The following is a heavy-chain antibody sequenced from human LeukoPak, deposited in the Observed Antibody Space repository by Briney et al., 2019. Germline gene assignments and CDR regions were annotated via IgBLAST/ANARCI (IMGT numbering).Heavy chain of an antibody. Sequence: SETLSLTCTVSGGSISSDSHYWGRIRQPPGKGLVWIGSLYYNGSTYYNPSLKSRVTISVDTSKNQFTLKLSSVTAADTAVYYCARGRQPYSSSWAYWGQGTLVTVSS. CDR2: LYYNGST. V-gene: IGHV4-39*06. CDR3: ARGRQPYSSSWAY. D-gene: IGHD6-13*01. CDR1: GGSISSDSHY. J-gene: IGHJ4*02.